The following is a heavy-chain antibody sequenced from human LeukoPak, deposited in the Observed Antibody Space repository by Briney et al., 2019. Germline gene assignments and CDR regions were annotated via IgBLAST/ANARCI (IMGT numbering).Heavy chain of an antibody. J-gene: IGHJ4*02. Sequence: PGGSLRLSCATSGFTFSNYWMTWVRQAPGKGLEWMANIKHDGSEEFYVVSVKGRFTISRDNAKNSLYLQMNSLRAEDTAVYYCARSWYLDYWGQGTLVTVSS. V-gene: IGHV3-7*03. CDR2: IKHDGSEE. CDR1: GFTFSNYW. CDR3: ARSWYLDY. D-gene: IGHD6-13*01.